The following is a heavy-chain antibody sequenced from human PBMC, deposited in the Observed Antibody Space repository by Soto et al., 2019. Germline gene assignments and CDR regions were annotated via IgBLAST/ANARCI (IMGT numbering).Heavy chain of an antibody. D-gene: IGHD6-13*01. V-gene: IGHV3-30-3*01. J-gene: IGHJ4*02. Sequence: QVQVVESGGGVVQPGRSLRLSCAASGFNFSSYAMHWVRQAPGKGLEWVAVISYDGSNKYYADSVKGRFTISRDNSKNTLYLQMNSVRAEDTAVYYCAVSSSWFSYFDYWGQGTLVTVSS. CDR1: GFNFSSYA. CDR3: AVSSSWFSYFDY. CDR2: ISYDGSNK.